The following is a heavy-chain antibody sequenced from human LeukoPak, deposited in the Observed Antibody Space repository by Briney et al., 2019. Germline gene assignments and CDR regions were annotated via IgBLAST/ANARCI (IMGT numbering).Heavy chain of an antibody. D-gene: IGHD6-19*01. CDR1: RWSFSGYY. CDR2: INHSGST. J-gene: IGHJ4*02. Sequence: SETLSLTCAVNRWSFSGYYWSWIRQPPGKGLEWIGEINHSGSTNCNPSLKSRVTISVDTSKNQFSLKLSSVTAADTAVYYCARDKWLHYFDYWGQGTLVTVSS. V-gene: IGHV4-34*01. CDR3: ARDKWLHYFDY.